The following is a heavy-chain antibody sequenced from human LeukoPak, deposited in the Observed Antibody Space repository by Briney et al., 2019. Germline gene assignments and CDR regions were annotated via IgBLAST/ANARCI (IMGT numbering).Heavy chain of an antibody. Sequence: PGGSLRLSCAASGFTFSNAWMGWVRQAPGKGLEWVGRIKSKTDGGTTDYAAPVKARFTISRDDSENTLYLQMNSLKSEDTAVYYCTTVRGEGSGYGNHWGQGTLVSVSS. CDR3: TTVRGEGSGYGNH. CDR2: IKSKTDGGTT. CDR1: GFTFSNAW. V-gene: IGHV3-15*01. J-gene: IGHJ5*02. D-gene: IGHD3-22*01.